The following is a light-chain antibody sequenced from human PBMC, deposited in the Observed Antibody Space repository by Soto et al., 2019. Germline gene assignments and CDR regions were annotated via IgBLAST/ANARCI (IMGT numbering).Light chain of an antibody. Sequence: DIQMTQSPSSLSASVGDRVTITCRASQSISSFLNWYQQKPGKAPRLLIYAASSLQSGVPSRFSASRSGTDFTLTISSLQPEDFATYYCQQSYSTPETFGQGTKVEIK. V-gene: IGKV1-39*01. J-gene: IGKJ1*01. CDR1: QSISSF. CDR2: AAS. CDR3: QQSYSTPET.